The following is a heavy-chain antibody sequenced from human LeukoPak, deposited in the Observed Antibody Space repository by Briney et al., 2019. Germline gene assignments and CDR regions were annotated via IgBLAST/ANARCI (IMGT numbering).Heavy chain of an antibody. Sequence: PGGSLRLSCAASGFTFSSYAMHWVRQAPGKGLEYVSAISSNGGSTYYANSVKGRFTISRDNSKNTLYLQMGSLRAEDTAVYYCAKERSGGNGDWFDPWGQGTLVTVSS. CDR1: GFTFSSYA. CDR3: AKERSGGNGDWFDP. CDR2: ISSNGGST. J-gene: IGHJ5*02. V-gene: IGHV3-64*01. D-gene: IGHD4-23*01.